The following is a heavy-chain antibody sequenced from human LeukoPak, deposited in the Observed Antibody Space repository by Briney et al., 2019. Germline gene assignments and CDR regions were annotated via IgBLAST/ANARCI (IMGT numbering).Heavy chain of an antibody. V-gene: IGHV3-48*01. CDR3: ARRSGPDFDY. CDR2: ISSDSSTI. CDR1: GFTFSTYS. D-gene: IGHD3-3*01. J-gene: IGHJ4*02. Sequence: GGSLRLSCAASGFTFSTYSMNWVRQAPGKGLEWVSYISSDSSTIYYADSVKGRFSISRDNVKNSVYLQMNSLRAEDTAVYYCARRSGPDFDYWGQGTLVTVSS.